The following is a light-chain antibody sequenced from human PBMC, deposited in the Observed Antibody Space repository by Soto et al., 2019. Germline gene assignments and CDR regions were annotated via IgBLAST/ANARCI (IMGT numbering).Light chain of an antibody. CDR3: CSYAGSSTLV. J-gene: IGLJ3*02. CDR2: EGS. CDR1: SSDVGSYNI. V-gene: IGLV2-23*01. Sequence: QSALTQPASVSGSPGQAITISCTGTSSDVGSYNIVSWYQQHPGKAPKVMIYEGSRRPSGVSNRFSGSKSGNTAALTISGRQAEDEAYYYCCSYAGSSTLVFGGGTKVTVL.